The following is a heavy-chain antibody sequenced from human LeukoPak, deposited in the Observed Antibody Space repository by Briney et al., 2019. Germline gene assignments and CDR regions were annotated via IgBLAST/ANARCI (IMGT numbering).Heavy chain of an antibody. J-gene: IGHJ4*02. V-gene: IGHV3-64*01. Sequence: PGGSLRLSCAASGFTFSSYAMHWVRQAPGKGLEYVSAISSNGGSTYYANSVKGRFTISRDNSKNTLYLQMGSLRAEDIAVYYCARSNGGNSGGTFWYWGQGTLVTVSS. CDR3: ARSNGGNSGGTFWY. CDR2: ISSNGGST. D-gene: IGHD4-23*01. CDR1: GFTFSSYA.